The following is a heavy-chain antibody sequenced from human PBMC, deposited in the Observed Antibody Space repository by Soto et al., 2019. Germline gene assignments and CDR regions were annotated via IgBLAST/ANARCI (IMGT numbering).Heavy chain of an antibody. CDR2: IYYSGST. Sequence: PSGTLSLTCTVSGGSISSSSYYWGWIRQPPGKGLEWIGSIYYSGSTYYNPSLKSRVTISVDTSKNQFSLKLSSVTAADTAVYYCARRTQTLREDYGMDVWGQGTTVTVSS. J-gene: IGHJ6*02. CDR1: GGSISSSSYY. CDR3: ARRTQTLREDYGMDV. V-gene: IGHV4-39*01.